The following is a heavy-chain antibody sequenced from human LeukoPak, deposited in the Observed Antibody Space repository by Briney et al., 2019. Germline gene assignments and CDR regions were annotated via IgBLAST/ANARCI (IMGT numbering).Heavy chain of an antibody. J-gene: IGHJ5*02. CDR3: ARVYGSSWDFNWFDP. D-gene: IGHD6-13*01. CDR2: IYHSGST. CDR1: GYSISSGYY. Sequence: SETLSFTCIVSGYSISSGYYWGWIRQPPGKGMEWIGNIYHSGSTYYNPSLKSRVTISVDTSKDQFSLKLSSVTAADTAVYYCARVYGSSWDFNWFDPWGQGTLVTVSS. V-gene: IGHV4-38-2*02.